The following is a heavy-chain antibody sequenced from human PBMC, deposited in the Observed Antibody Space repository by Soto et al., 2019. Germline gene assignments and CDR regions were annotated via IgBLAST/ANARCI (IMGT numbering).Heavy chain of an antibody. CDR1: GYTFTNYG. CDR2: ISTYNGDR. Sequence: QVLLVQSGAEVKKPGASVKFACKASGYTFTNYGITWVRQAPGQGLEWLGWISTYNGDRDFAQKVQGRVTLTTDTSTTTADMELRSLRSNDTAVYYSARSRAGGAWEPYPYCYFDYWVQGALVTVSS. J-gene: IGHJ4*02. V-gene: IGHV1-18*01. CDR3: ARSRAGGAWEPYPYCYFDY. D-gene: IGHD1-26*01.